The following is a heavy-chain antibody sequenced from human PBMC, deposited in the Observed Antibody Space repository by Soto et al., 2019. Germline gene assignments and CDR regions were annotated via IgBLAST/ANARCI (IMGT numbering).Heavy chain of an antibody. J-gene: IGHJ4*02. CDR1: GGTISSRDYY. Sequence: SETLSLTCTVSGGTISSRDYYWSWIRQPPGKGLEWIGYIYYSGSTYYNPSLKSRVTISVDTSKNQFSLKLSSVTAADTAVYYCARVAQGMVRVFDYWGQGTLVTVSS. V-gene: IGHV4-30-4*08. CDR3: ARVAQGMVRVFDY. D-gene: IGHD3-10*01. CDR2: IYYSGST.